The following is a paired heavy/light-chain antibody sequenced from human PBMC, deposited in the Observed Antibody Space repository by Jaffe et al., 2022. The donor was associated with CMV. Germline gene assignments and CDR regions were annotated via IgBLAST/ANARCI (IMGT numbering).Heavy chain of an antibody. J-gene: IGHJ4*02. Sequence: EVQLVESGGRLVQPGGSLRLSCGVSGLTFSRYVMTWVRQAPGKGLEWVSSISASGGVSYYADSVRGRFTISRDNSNNTVYLQMNVLRAEDTAVYYCAKCYTGSYEFWFADKWGQGTLVTVS. D-gene: IGHD3-10*01. CDR1: GLTFSRYV. CDR3: AKCYTGSYEFWFADK. V-gene: IGHV3-23*04. CDR2: ISASGGVS.
Light chain of an antibody. Sequence: DIQMTQSPSSLSASVGDRVTITCRASPGIDNYLAWYQQKPGKAPNLLIYGASTLQSGVPSRFSGGGSGTVFTLTISSLQPEDVAIYYCQKYNSAPLTFGGGTKVEIK. V-gene: IGKV1-27*01. CDR3: QKYNSAPLT. CDR2: GAS. J-gene: IGKJ4*01. CDR1: PGIDNY.